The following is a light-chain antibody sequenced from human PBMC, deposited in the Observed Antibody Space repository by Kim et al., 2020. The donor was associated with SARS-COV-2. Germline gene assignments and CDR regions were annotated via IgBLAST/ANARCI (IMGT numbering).Light chain of an antibody. CDR2: DNN. Sequence: QSVLTQPPSVSAAPGQKVTISCSGSRSNIGNNYVSWYQQLPGTAPKLLIYDNNERPSGIPDRFSGSKSGTSATLGITGLQTGDEADYYCGTWDSSLGAGVFGGGTQLTVL. J-gene: IGLJ2*01. V-gene: IGLV1-51*01. CDR1: RSNIGNNY. CDR3: GTWDSSLGAGV.